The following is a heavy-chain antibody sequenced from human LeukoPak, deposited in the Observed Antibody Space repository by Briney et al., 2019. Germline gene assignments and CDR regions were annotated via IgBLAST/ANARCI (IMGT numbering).Heavy chain of an antibody. CDR1: GFTFSSYA. Sequence: GGSLRLSCAASGFTFSSYAMSWVRQAPGKGLEWVSAISGSGGSTYYADSVKGRFTISRDNSKNTLYLQMNSLRAEDTAVYYCARADPDYYYYGMDVWGQGTTVTVSS. CDR2: ISGSGGST. V-gene: IGHV3-23*01. J-gene: IGHJ6*02. CDR3: ARADPDYYYYGMDV.